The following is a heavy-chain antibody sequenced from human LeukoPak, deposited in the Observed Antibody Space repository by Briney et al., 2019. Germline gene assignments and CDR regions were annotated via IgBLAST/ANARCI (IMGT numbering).Heavy chain of an antibody. CDR1: GYSFTAFY. CDR2: IHPRSGDT. D-gene: IGHD3-10*01. Sequence: ASVTASCKASGYSFTAFYIHWVRQAPGQGLEWMGWIHPRSGDTRYAQKFQGRVTMARDTSISTVYMDMSSLGSDDTAVYYCARDGEYGTGSYYRGSFDYWGQGILVTVSS. V-gene: IGHV1-2*02. J-gene: IGHJ4*02. CDR3: ARDGEYGTGSYYRGSFDY.